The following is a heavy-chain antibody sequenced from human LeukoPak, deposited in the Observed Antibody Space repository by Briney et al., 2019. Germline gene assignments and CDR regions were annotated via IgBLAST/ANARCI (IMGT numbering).Heavy chain of an antibody. CDR3: AELGITMIGGV. Sequence: GSLXXXCAASGFTFTTYWMGWVRQAPGKGLEWVSYISSSGSTIYYADSVKGRFTISRDNAKKSLYLQMNSLRAEDTAVYYCAELGITMIGGVWGKGTTVTISS. CDR1: GFTFTTYW. CDR2: ISSSGSTI. J-gene: IGHJ6*04. D-gene: IGHD3-10*02. V-gene: IGHV3-48*04.